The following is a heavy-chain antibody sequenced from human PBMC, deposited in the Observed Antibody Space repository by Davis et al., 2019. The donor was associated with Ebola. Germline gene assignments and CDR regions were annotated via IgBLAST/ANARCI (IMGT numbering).Heavy chain of an antibody. J-gene: IGHJ5*02. Sequence: ALVKVSCKASGYTFTGYYMHWVRQAPGQGLEWMGWINPNSGNTGYAQKFQGRVTITRNTSISTAYMELSSLRSEDTAVYYCARRYGYLNWFDPWGQGTLVTVSS. CDR3: ARRYGYLNWFDP. D-gene: IGHD5-12*01. CDR1: GYTFTGYY. CDR2: INPNSGNT. V-gene: IGHV1-8*03.